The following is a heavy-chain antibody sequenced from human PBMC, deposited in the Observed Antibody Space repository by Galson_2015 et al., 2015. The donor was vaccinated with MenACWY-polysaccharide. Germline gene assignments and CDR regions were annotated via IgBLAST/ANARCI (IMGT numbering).Heavy chain of an antibody. V-gene: IGHV3-33*01. CDR1: GFTFSSYG. CDR3: ARALEYDILTGSDY. CDR2: IWYDGSNK. D-gene: IGHD3-9*01. J-gene: IGHJ4*02. Sequence: LRLSCAASGFTFSSYGMHWVRQAPGKGLEWVAVIWYDGSNKYYADSVKGRFTISRDNSKNTLYLQMNSLRAEDTAVYYCARALEYDILTGSDYWGQGTLVTVSS.